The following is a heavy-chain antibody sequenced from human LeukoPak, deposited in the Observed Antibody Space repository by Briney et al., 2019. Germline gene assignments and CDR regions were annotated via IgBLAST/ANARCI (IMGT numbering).Heavy chain of an antibody. CDR2: ISYDGSNK. CDR3: AKGEADYYDSSGYYYLCHCIDY. J-gene: IGHJ4*02. Sequence: PPGRSLRLSCAASGFTFSSYAMHWVRQAPGKGLEWVAVISYDGSNKYYADSVKGRFTISRDNSKNTLYLQMNSLRAEDTAVYYCAKGEADYYDSSGYYYLCHCIDYWGQGTLVTVSS. V-gene: IGHV3-30*04. CDR1: GFTFSSYA. D-gene: IGHD3-22*01.